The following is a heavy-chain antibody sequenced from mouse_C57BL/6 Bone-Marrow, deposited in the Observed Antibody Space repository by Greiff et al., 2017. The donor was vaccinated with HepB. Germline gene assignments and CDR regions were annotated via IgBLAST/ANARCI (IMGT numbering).Heavy chain of an antibody. Sequence: VHLVESGPGLVAPSQSLSITCTVSGFSLTSYGVDWVRQSPGQGLEWLGVIWGVGSTNYNSALKSRLRISKDNSKSQVFLKMNSLQTDDTAMYYCAIIYYDYDGYYAMDYWGQGTSVTVSS. J-gene: IGHJ4*01. CDR2: IWGVGST. D-gene: IGHD2-4*01. CDR1: GFSLTSYG. V-gene: IGHV2-6*01. CDR3: AIIYYDYDGYYAMDY.